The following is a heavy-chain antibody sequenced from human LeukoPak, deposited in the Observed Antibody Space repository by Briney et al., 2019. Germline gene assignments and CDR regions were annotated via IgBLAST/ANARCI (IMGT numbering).Heavy chain of an antibody. D-gene: IGHD6-19*01. CDR3: AREAVSGWYDYFDY. Sequence: PETLSLTCTVSGGSISSDYWSWIRQPPGKGLEWIGYISYSGSTNYNPSLRSRVTISVDTSKNQFSLKLSSVTAADTAVYYCAREAVSGWYDYFDYWGQGTLVTVSS. V-gene: IGHV4-59*01. CDR2: ISYSGST. J-gene: IGHJ4*02. CDR1: GGSISSDY.